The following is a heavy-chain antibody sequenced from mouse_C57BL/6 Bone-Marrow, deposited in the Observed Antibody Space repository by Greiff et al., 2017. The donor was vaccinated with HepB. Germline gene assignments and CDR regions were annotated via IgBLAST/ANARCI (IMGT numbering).Heavy chain of an antibody. V-gene: IGHV1-82*01. D-gene: IGHD4-1*01. CDR2: IYPGDGDT. J-gene: IGHJ2*01. CDR3: ESTGRGNYVDY. CDR1: GYAFSSSW. Sequence: QVQLQQSGPELVKPGASVKISCKASGYAFSSSWMNWVKQRPGKGLEWIGRIYPGDGDTNYNGKFKGKATLTADKSSSTAYMQLSSLTSEDSAVYFCESTGRGNYVDYWGQGTTLTVSS.